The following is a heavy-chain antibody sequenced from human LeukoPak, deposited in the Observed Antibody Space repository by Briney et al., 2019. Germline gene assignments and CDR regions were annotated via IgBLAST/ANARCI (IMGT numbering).Heavy chain of an antibody. Sequence: GGSLRLSCAASGFTFSSYWMSWVRQAPGKGLEWVANIKQDGSEKYYVDSVKGRFTISRDNAKNSLHLQMNSLRAEDTAVYYCARASEWELLQAFDYWGQGTLVTVSS. CDR3: ARASEWELLQAFDY. V-gene: IGHV3-7*01. D-gene: IGHD1-26*01. CDR2: IKQDGSEK. J-gene: IGHJ4*02. CDR1: GFTFSSYW.